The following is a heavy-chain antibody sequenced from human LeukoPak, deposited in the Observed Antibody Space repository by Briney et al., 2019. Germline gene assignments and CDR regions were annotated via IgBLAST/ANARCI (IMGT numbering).Heavy chain of an antibody. V-gene: IGHV1-69*02. CDR2: IIPILGIA. Sequence: SVKASCKASGGTFSSYTISWVRQAPGQGLEWMGRIIPILGIANYAQKFQGRVTITADKSTSTAYMELSSLRSEDTAVYYCARVQNPYNWFDPWGQGTLVTVSS. CDR1: GGTFSSYT. J-gene: IGHJ5*02. CDR3: ARVQNPYNWFDP.